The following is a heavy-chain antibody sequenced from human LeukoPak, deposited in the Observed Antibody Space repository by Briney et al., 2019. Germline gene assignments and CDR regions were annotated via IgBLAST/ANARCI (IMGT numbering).Heavy chain of an antibody. Sequence: SGESLKISCKGSGYSFTSYWIGWVRQMPGKGLKWMGIIYPGDSDTRYSPSFQGQVTISADKSISTAYLQWSSLKASDTAMYYCARGGRGYCSSMSCYSLDYWGQGTLVTVSS. CDR1: GYSFTSYW. V-gene: IGHV5-51*01. CDR3: ARGGRGYCSSMSCYSLDY. CDR2: IYPGDSDT. D-gene: IGHD2-2*01. J-gene: IGHJ4*02.